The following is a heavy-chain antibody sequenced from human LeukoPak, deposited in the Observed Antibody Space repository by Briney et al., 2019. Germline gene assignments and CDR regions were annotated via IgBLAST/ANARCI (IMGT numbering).Heavy chain of an antibody. Sequence: SVKVSCKASGGTFSSYAISWVRQAPGQGLEWMGRIIPIFGTANYGQKFKGRVTITTDESTSTAYMELSSLRSEDTAVYYCARESTFRYYYYMDVWGKGTTVTVSS. J-gene: IGHJ6*03. V-gene: IGHV1-69*05. CDR3: ARESTFRYYYYMDV. CDR2: IIPIFGTA. CDR1: GGTFSSYA. D-gene: IGHD3-16*01.